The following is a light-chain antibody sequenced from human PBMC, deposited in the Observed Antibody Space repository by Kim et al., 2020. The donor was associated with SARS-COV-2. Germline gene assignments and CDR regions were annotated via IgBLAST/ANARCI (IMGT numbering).Light chain of an antibody. J-gene: IGLJ2*01. Sequence: SSELTQDPAVSVALGQTVRITCQGDSLRKYYATWYQQKARQAPVLVFYGKDKRPSGVPDRFSGSTSCNTASLTITGAQAADEADYYCKSRDSRGTVVFGGGTKVTVL. V-gene: IGLV3-19*01. CDR3: KSRDSRGTVV. CDR2: GKD. CDR1: SLRKYY.